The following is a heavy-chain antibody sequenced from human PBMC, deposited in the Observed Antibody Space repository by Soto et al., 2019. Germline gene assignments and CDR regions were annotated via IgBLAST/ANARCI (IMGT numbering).Heavy chain of an antibody. CDR2: IHYNGNT. J-gene: IGHJ5*02. CDR3: ARVPTP. D-gene: IGHD2-2*01. V-gene: IGHV4-59*01. Sequence: PSETLSLTCTVSGDSISAYSWSWVRQPPGKGLEWIGNIHYNGNTKYSPSLKSRVTMSVDTSKNHFSLRLISVTAADTAVYYCARVPTPWGQGTLVTVSS. CDR1: GDSISAYS.